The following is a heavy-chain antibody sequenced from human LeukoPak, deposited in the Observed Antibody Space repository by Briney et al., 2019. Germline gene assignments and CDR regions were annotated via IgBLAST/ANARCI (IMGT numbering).Heavy chain of an antibody. Sequence: GGSLRLSCAASGFTFSSYSMNWVRQAPGKGLEWVSSISSSSSYIYYADSVKGRFTISRDNAKNSLYLQMNSLRAEDTAVYYCARGGRAAAGFDYWGQGTLVTVSS. V-gene: IGHV3-21*01. D-gene: IGHD6-13*01. CDR3: ARGGRAAAGFDY. J-gene: IGHJ4*02. CDR1: GFTFSSYS. CDR2: ISSSSSYI.